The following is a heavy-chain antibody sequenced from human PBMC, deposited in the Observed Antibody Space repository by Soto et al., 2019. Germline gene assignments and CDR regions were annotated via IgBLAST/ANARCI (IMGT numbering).Heavy chain of an antibody. V-gene: IGHV4-59*01. CDR2: MYNTGST. J-gene: IGHJ4*02. Sequence: SETLSLTCTVSGGSISGYYLSWIRQPPGKGLEWIGYMYNTGSTVYNPSFKSRVTISVDTSKNQFSLKLNSVTAADAAVYYCGRYLWVFWATDCNRLDVWGQGTRVTVSS. D-gene: IGHD3-3*01. CDR3: GRYLWVFWATDCNRLDV. CDR1: GGSISGYY.